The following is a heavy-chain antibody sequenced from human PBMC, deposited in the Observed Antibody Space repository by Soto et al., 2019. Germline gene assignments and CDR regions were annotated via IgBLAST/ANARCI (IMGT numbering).Heavy chain of an antibody. V-gene: IGHV4-4*02. CDR3: ARRDWSGSTSHFYFDY. Sequence: QVQLQESGPGLVQPSGTLSLTCAVSGGSIISSNWWNWVRQPPGKGLEWIGEIYHSGSTYYKPSLRIRVAMSVDTSKNQCSLKLTSATASDTAVYYCARRDWSGSTSHFYFDYWGQGFLVTVSS. J-gene: IGHJ4*02. CDR1: GGSIISSNW. CDR2: IYHSGST. D-gene: IGHD3-9*01.